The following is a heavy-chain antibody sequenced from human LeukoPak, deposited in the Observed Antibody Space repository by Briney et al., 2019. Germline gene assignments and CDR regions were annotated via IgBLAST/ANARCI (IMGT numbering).Heavy chain of an antibody. J-gene: IGHJ4*02. CDR2: ISNDGVT. CDR3: GGSGSYYTPSYY. V-gene: IGHV3-53*01. Sequence: GGSLRLSCATSVFPVSDNYMSWVRQAPGRGLEWVSVISNDGVTDYADSVKGRFTISRDDSNNTVFLQMGSLRPEGTAVYYCGGSGSYYTPSYYWGQGTLVTVSS. CDR1: VFPVSDNY. D-gene: IGHD3-10*01.